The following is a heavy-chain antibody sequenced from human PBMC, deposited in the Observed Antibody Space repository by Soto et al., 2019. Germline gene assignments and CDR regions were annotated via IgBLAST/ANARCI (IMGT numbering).Heavy chain of an antibody. Sequence: LGASLKISCKGSGYSFTTYWIGWVRQMPAKGLEWMGIIFPGDSDTRYSPSFQGQVTISADKSISTAYLQWSSLKASDTAMYFCARQSSYIYGMDVWGQGTTVTVSS. CDR1: GYSFTTYW. CDR2: IFPGDSDT. D-gene: IGHD1-20*01. V-gene: IGHV5-51*01. J-gene: IGHJ6*02. CDR3: ARQSSYIYGMDV.